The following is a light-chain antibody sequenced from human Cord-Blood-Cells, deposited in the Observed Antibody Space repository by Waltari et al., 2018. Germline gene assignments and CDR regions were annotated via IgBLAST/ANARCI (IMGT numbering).Light chain of an antibody. CDR3: CSYAGSYTWV. Sequence: QSALTQPRSLSGSPGPSVPIPCPGSTSDVGGYNYDLWYQQHPGKAPKLMIYDVSKRPSGVPDRFSGSKSGNTASLTISGLQAEDEADYYCCSYAGSYTWVFGGGTKLTVL. V-gene: IGLV2-11*01. CDR2: DVS. J-gene: IGLJ3*02. CDR1: TSDVGGYNY.